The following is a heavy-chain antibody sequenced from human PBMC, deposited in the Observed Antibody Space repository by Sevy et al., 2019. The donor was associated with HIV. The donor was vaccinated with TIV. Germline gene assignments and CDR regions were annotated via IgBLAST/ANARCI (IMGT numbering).Heavy chain of an antibody. Sequence: GGSLRLSCEASGFTFNSFGMHWVRQAPGKGLEWVAVISHDGTTENYSESVRGRFTISRDNSKNTLYLHMTGLTGDDTAVYSGTKESLRGTYIRGDFDHWGQGSLVTVSS. CDR2: ISHDGTTE. CDR1: GFTFNSFG. CDR3: TKESLRGTYIRGDFDH. D-gene: IGHD3-10*02. J-gene: IGHJ4*02. V-gene: IGHV3-30*18.